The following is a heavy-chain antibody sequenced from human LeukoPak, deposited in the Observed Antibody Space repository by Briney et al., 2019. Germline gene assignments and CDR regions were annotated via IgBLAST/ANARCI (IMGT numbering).Heavy chain of an antibody. CDR1: GFTFNNFA. CDR2: IRYDGSDQ. D-gene: IGHD3/OR15-3a*01. CDR3: AKDRYDFWPGQYAYYFFDY. Sequence: PGGSLRLSCAASGFTFNNFAMHWVRQAPGKGLEWVAFIRYDGSDQFYADSLKGRFTISRDNSKNTLYLQMDSLRAEDTAVYYCAKDRYDFWPGQYAYYFFDYWGQGTLVTVSS. V-gene: IGHV3-30*02. J-gene: IGHJ4*02.